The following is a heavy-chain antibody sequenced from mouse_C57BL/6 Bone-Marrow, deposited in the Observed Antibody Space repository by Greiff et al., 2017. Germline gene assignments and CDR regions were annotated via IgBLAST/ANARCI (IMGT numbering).Heavy chain of an antibody. D-gene: IGHD3-2*02. V-gene: IGHV1-80*01. CDR2: IYPGDGDT. J-gene: IGHJ3*01. CDR3: ARGGSGYFFFFAY. CDR1: GYAFSSYW. Sequence: VQLQQSGAELVKPGASVKISCKASGYAFSSYWMNWVKQRPGKGLEWIGQIYPGDGDTNYNGKFKGKATLTADKSSSTAYMQLSSLTSEDSAVYFSARGGSGYFFFFAYWGQGTLVTVAA.